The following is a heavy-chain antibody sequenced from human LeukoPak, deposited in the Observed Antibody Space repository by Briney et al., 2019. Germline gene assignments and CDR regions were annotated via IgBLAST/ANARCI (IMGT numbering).Heavy chain of an antibody. CDR3: ARDLLTVLAAAGSGGTYYFDY. CDR1: GGTFSSYA. D-gene: IGHD6-13*01. Sequence: SVKVSCKASGGTFSSYAISWVRQAPGQGLEWMGRIIPIFGTANYAQKFQGRVTITTDESTSTAYMELSSLRSEDTAVYYCARDLLTVLAAAGSGGTYYFDYWGQGTLATVSS. J-gene: IGHJ4*02. CDR2: IIPIFGTA. V-gene: IGHV1-69*05.